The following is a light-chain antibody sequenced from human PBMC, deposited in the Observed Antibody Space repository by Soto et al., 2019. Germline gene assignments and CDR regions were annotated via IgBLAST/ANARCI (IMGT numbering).Light chain of an antibody. J-gene: IGLJ1*01. CDR2: EVN. V-gene: IGLV2-14*01. CDR1: SSDVGGFNY. Sequence: QSVVTQPAWVSGSPGQSITISCTGTSSDVGGFNYVSWYQQHPGKAPKLLIYEVNIRPSGFSNRFSGSKSGNTASLTISGLQAEDDADYYCSSYTSTSTFVFGTGTKVTVL. CDR3: SSYTSTSTFV.